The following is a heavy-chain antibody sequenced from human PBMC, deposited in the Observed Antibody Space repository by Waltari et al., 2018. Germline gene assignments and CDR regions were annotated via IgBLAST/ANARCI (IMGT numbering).Heavy chain of an antibody. CDR3: AHRGDITIFHRVYNWFDP. CDR2: IYWDDDK. CDR1: GFSLSTSGVG. V-gene: IGHV2-5*02. D-gene: IGHD3-3*01. Sequence: QITLKESGPTLVKPTQTLTLTCTFSGFSLSTSGVGVGWIRQPPGKALEWPALIYWDDDKRYSPSLKSRLTITKDTSKNQVVLTMTNMDPVDTATYYCAHRGDITIFHRVYNWFDPWGQGTLVTVSS. J-gene: IGHJ5*02.